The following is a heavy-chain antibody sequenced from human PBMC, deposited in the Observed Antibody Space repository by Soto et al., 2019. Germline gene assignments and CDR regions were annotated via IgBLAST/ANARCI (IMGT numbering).Heavy chain of an antibody. Sequence: ASVKVSCKASSYTFTSYGISWVRQAPGQGLEWMGWISAYNGNTNYAQKLQGRVTMTTDTSTSTAYMELRSLRSGDTAVYYCARDHRRYSYAQADDAYDIWGQGTMVTVSS. CDR1: SYTFTSYG. J-gene: IGHJ3*02. CDR3: ARDHRRYSYAQADDAYDI. V-gene: IGHV1-18*01. D-gene: IGHD5-18*01. CDR2: ISAYNGNT.